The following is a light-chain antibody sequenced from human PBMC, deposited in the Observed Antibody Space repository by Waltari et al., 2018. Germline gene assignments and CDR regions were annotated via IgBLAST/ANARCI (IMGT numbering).Light chain of an antibody. Sequence: QSVLTQPPSASGTPGQRVTISCSGSNSNIGRNAVNWYQPPPETAPKPLIYTDNPRPSGVPDRFSGSKSGTSASLAISGLQSEDEADYHCATWDDSLNGWVFGGGTKVTVL. CDR3: ATWDDSLNGWV. CDR2: TDN. J-gene: IGLJ3*02. V-gene: IGLV1-44*01. CDR1: NSNIGRNA.